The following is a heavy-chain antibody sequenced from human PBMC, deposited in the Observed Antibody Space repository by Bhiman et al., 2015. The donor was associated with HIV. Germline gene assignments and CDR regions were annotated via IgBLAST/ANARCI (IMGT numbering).Heavy chain of an antibody. CDR1: GFTFDDYG. J-gene: IGHJ6*02. CDR2: ISSTSTNI. CDR3: ARDQAREVNGMDV. D-gene: IGHD3-10*01. V-gene: IGHV3-21*03. Sequence: EVQLVESGGGVLRPGGSLRLSCAVSGFTFDDYGMSWVRQAPGKGLEWVSLISSTSTNIFYADSVKGRFTISRDNAKKSMFLQMNSLRAEDTGVYNCARDQAREVNGMDVWGQGTTVTVSS.